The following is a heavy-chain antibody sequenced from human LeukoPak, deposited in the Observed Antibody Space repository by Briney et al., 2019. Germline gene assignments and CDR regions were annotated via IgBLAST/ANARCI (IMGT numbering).Heavy chain of an antibody. CDR2: IHYSGNT. V-gene: IGHV4-39*01. CDR1: GGSISSRSHY. D-gene: IGHD3-9*01. J-gene: IGHJ4*02. CDR3: ARGPEHYDILTGIDY. Sequence: SETLSLTCTVSGGSISSRSHYWGWVRHPPGKGLEWVGSIHYSGNTYYSPSLKSRVTISVDTSKNQFSLELRSMTAADTAVYYCARGPEHYDILTGIDYWGQGTLVTVSS.